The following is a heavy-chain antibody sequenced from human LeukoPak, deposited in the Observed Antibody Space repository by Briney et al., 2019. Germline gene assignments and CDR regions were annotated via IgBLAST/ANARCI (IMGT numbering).Heavy chain of an antibody. J-gene: IGHJ4*02. V-gene: IGHV4-59*01. CDR2: IYYSGST. D-gene: IGHD3-3*01. Sequence: SETLSLTCTVSGGSISSYYWSWIRQPPGKGLEWIGYIYYSGSTNYNPSLKSRVTISVDTSKNQFSLKLSSVTAADTAVYYCANWFLWSGYSLTDYWGQGTLVTVSS. CDR3: ANWFLWSGYSLTDY. CDR1: GGSISSYY.